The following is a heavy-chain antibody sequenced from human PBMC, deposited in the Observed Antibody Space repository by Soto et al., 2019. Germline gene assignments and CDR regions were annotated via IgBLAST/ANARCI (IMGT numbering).Heavy chain of an antibody. CDR2: MNPNSGNT. D-gene: IGHD1-20*01. J-gene: IGHJ4*02. CDR1: GYTFTSYD. Sequence: ASVKVSCNASGYTFTSYDINWVRQATGQGLEWMVWMNPNSGNTGYAQKFQGRVTMTRDTSISTAYLVLSSQRLVDTAVYSCAILLKSILDNVWGQGTLVTVSS. CDR3: AILLKSILDNV. V-gene: IGHV1-8*01.